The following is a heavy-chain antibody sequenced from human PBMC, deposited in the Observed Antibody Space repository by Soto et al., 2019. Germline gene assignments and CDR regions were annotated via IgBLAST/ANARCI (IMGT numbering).Heavy chain of an antibody. D-gene: IGHD3-22*01. CDR3: AREQLRTRGINMIVVVTPDAFDI. CDR2: ISSSSSYI. J-gene: IGHJ3*02. CDR1: GFTFSSYS. Sequence: GGSLRLSCAASGFTFSSYSMNWVRQAPGKGLEWVSSISSSSSYIYYADSVKGRFTISRDNAKNSLYLQMNSPRAEDTAVYYCAREQLRTRGINMIVVVTPDAFDIWGQGTMVTVSS. V-gene: IGHV3-21*01.